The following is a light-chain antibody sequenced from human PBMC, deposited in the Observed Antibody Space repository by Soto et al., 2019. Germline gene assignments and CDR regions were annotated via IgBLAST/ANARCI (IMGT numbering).Light chain of an antibody. CDR1: QSLSSSY. Sequence: IVLTQSPGTLPLSPGERATLSCRACQSLSSSYLAWYLQKPGQAPRLFIFGTSNKATGVPDRFSGSGSGTDFTLTIARLEPEDFGMYYCQQYATSPLTFGGGTKVDIK. V-gene: IGKV3-20*01. CDR2: GTS. J-gene: IGKJ4*01. CDR3: QQYATSPLT.